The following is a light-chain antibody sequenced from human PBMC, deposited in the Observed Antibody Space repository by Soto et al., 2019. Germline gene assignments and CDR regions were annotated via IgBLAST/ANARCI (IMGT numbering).Light chain of an antibody. V-gene: IGKV3-15*01. Sequence: EIVLTQSPATLSLSPGEIANLYFSASQSVSSYLAWYQQKPGQAPRLLIYGAIIRAPDVTARFSGSWSGTEFTLTINSLQSEDFAVYYCQQYDAWPLTVGGGTKVDI. J-gene: IGKJ4*01. CDR1: QSVSSY. CDR3: QQYDAWPLT. CDR2: GAI.